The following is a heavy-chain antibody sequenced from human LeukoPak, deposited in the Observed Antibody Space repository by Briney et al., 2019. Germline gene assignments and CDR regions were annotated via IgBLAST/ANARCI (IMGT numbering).Heavy chain of an antibody. CDR2: INPYNGNT. CDR3: AIERSGWFFSN. Sequence: ASVKVSCKDSGYSFTSYCITWVRQAPGQGLEWMGWINPYNGNTNYAQKLQGRVTMTTDTSTSTAYMDLRSLRSDDTAVFYCAIERSGWFFSNWGQGTLVTVSS. J-gene: IGHJ4*02. V-gene: IGHV1-18*01. D-gene: IGHD6-19*01. CDR1: GYSFTSYC.